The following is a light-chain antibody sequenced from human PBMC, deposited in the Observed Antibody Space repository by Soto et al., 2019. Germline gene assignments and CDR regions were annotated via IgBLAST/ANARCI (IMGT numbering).Light chain of an antibody. CDR2: EVS. J-gene: IGLJ1*01. CDR1: SSDVGGYNY. Sequence: QSALTQPASVSGSPGQSITISCTGTSSDVGGYNYVSWYQQHPGKAPKLMIFEVSSRPSGVSYRFSGSKSGNTASLTISGLQAEDEADSYCSSYTSSSTLYVFGSGTKLTVL. V-gene: IGLV2-14*01. CDR3: SSYTSSSTLYV.